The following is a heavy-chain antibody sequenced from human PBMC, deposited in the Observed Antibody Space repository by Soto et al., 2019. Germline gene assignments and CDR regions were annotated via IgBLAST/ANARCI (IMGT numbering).Heavy chain of an antibody. V-gene: IGHV4-39*01. D-gene: IGHD3-22*01. CDR1: GGSISSSSYY. Sequence: SETLSLTCTVSGGSISSSSYYWGWIRQPPGKGLEWIGSIYYSGSTYYNPSLKSRVTISVDTSKNQFSLKLSSVTAADTAVYYCARHYDSSGYADYFDYWSQGTLVTVSS. CDR3: ARHYDSSGYADYFDY. J-gene: IGHJ4*02. CDR2: IYYSGST.